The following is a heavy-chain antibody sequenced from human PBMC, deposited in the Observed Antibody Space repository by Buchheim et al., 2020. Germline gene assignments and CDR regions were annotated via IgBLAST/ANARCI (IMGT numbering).Heavy chain of an antibody. CDR3: ARSPYYYDSSGYLSYYYYYYGMDV. D-gene: IGHD3-22*01. V-gene: IGHV4-59*01. CDR2: IYYSGST. CDR1: GGSISSYY. Sequence: QVQLQESGPGLVKPSETLSLTCTVSGGSISSYYWSWIRQPPGKGLEWIGYIYYSGSTNYNPSLKSRVTISVDTSKNQFSLKRSSVTAADTAVYYCARSPYYYDSSGYLSYYYYYYGMDVGGQGTT. J-gene: IGHJ6*02.